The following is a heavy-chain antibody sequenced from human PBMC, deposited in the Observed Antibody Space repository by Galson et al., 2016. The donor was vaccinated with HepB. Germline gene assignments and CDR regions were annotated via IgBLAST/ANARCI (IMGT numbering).Heavy chain of an antibody. J-gene: IGHJ6*02. D-gene: IGHD6-19*01. Sequence: SLRLSCAASGFTFSSYNMHWVRQAPGKGLEWVSSISSSSNSIYDADSVKGRFTISSDNAKNSLFLQMNSLRAEDTAVYYCARDERWPRGMDVWGQGTTVTVSS. V-gene: IGHV3-21*01. CDR2: ISSSSNSI. CDR3: ARDERWPRGMDV. CDR1: GFTFSSYN.